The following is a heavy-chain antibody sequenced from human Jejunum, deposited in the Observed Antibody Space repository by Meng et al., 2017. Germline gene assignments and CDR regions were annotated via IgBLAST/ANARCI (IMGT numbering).Heavy chain of an antibody. Sequence: EVQLVGTGGGLIQPGGSLRLSCAASGFAVFTNYMSWVRQAPGKGLEWVSVIYSGGNTYYADSVKGRFTISRGNSKNTLYLQMNSLKVEDTAVYYCARDWVAVTDWGQGTLVAVSS. CDR1: GFAVFTNY. D-gene: IGHD4-11*01. CDR2: IYSGGNT. J-gene: IGHJ4*02. V-gene: IGHV3-53*02. CDR3: ARDWVAVTD.